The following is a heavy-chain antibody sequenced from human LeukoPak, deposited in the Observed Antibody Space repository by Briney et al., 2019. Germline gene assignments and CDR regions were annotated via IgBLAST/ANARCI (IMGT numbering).Heavy chain of an antibody. D-gene: IGHD3-22*01. Sequence: NPGGSLRPSCAASGFTFRRYTMTWVRQAPGRGLEWVSSISSNSAYIYYADSLRGRLTISRDNAKNSLYLQVDSLGADDTVVYYCAREGGFHYDSSGDAFDIWGQGTMVTVSS. CDR2: ISSNSAYI. CDR1: GFTFRRYT. V-gene: IGHV3-21*01. J-gene: IGHJ3*02. CDR3: AREGGFHYDSSGDAFDI.